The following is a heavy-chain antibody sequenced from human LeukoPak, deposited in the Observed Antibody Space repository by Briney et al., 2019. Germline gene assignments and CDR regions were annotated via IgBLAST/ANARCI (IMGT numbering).Heavy chain of an antibody. D-gene: IGHD6-13*01. CDR1: GGTFSTYA. CDR3: AIGWGSAGGSELDY. Sequence: ASVKVSCKASGGTFSTYAITWVRQAPGQGLEWMGRIMPILGIANYAQKFQGRVTITADKSTSTAYMELSSLRSEDTAVYYCAIGWGSAGGSELDYWGQGTLVTVSS. CDR2: IMPILGIA. V-gene: IGHV1-69*04. J-gene: IGHJ4*02.